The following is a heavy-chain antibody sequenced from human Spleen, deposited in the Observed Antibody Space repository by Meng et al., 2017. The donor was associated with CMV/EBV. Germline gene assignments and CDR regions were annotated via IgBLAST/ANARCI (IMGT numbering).Heavy chain of an antibody. V-gene: IGHV3-30-3*01. J-gene: IGHJ4*02. CDR2: ISYDGDNR. Sequence: WAGFGLLGGRLVMEWVSQAPGKGVEWVAGISYDGDNRRYADSVKGRFTISRDDSKNTVSLQMRSLRVEDTAVYYCARESNYNVLDYWGQGSLVTVSS. D-gene: IGHD1-7*01. CDR1: GLLGGRLV. CDR3: ARESNYNVLDY.